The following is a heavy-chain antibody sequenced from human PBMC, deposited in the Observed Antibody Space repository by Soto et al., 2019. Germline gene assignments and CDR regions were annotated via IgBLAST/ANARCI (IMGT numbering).Heavy chain of an antibody. V-gene: IGHV1-18*01. Sequence: ASVKVSCKASGYTFTSYGISWVRQAPGQGLEWMGWISAYNGNTNYAQKLQGRVTMTTDTSTSTAYMELRSLRSDDTAVYYCARVGGTGRRVATIFYYYYGMDVWGQGTTVTVSS. CDR2: ISAYNGNT. J-gene: IGHJ6*02. CDR3: ARVGGTGRRVATIFYYYYGMDV. D-gene: IGHD5-12*01. CDR1: GYTFTSYG.